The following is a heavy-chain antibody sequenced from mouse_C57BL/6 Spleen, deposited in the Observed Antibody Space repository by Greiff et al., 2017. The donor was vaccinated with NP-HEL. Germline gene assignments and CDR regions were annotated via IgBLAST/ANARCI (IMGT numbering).Heavy chain of an antibody. CDR2: IYPGDGDT. D-gene: IGHD3-1*01. CDR3: ARSGDGGYFDY. CDR1: GYAFSSYW. Sequence: VMLVESGAELVKPGASVKISCKASGYAFSSYWMNWVKQRPGKGLEWIGQIYPGDGDTNYNGKFKGKATLTADKSSSTAYMQLSSLTSEDSAVYFCARSGDGGYFDYWGQGTTLTVSS. V-gene: IGHV1-80*01. J-gene: IGHJ2*01.